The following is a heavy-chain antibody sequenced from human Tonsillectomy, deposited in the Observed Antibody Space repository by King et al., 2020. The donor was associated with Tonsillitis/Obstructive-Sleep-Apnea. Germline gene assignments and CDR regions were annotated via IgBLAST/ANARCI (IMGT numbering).Heavy chain of an antibody. J-gene: IGHJ4*02. V-gene: IGHV4-34*01. D-gene: IGHD2-2*01. CDR3: ASFLYCSSTICFDY. Sequence: VQLQQWGAGLLKPSETLSLTCAVYGGSFSSYYWSWIRQPPGKGLEWIGEINPSGSTNYNPSLKSRITISVNTSKNQFSLKLSSVTAADTAVYYCASFLYCSSTICFDYLGRGTLVTVS. CDR1: GGSFSSYY. CDR2: INPSGST.